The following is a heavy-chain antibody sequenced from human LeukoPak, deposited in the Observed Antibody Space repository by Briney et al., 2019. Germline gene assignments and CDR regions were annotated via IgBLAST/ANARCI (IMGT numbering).Heavy chain of an antibody. D-gene: IGHD6-19*01. CDR1: GGFFSGYY. CDR3: ARGLRRYSSGWYKIDY. J-gene: IGHJ4*02. CDR2: INHSGST. Sequence: ASETLSLTCAVYGGFFSGYYWSWIRQPPGKGLEWIGEINHSGSTNYNPSLKSQVTISVDTSKNQFSLKLSSVTAADTAVYYCARGLRRYSSGWYKIDYWGQGTLVTVSS. V-gene: IGHV4-34*01.